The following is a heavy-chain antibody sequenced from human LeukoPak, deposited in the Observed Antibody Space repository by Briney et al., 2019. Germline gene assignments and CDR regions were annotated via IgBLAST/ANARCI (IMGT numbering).Heavy chain of an antibody. J-gene: IGHJ4*02. CDR1: GYTFTCYY. V-gene: IGHV1-2*02. CDR2: INPNSGGT. Sequence: ASVKVSCKASGYTFTCYYMHWVRQAPGQGLEWMGWINPNSGGTNYAQKFQGRVTMTRDTSISTAYMELSRLRSDDTAVYYCARGARIVATIGWGLDFDYWGQGTLVTVSS. CDR3: ARGARIVATIGWGLDFDY. D-gene: IGHD5-12*01.